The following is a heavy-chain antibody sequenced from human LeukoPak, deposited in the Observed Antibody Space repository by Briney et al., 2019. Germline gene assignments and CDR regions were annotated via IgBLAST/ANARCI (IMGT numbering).Heavy chain of an antibody. CDR2: INWNGGST. Sequence: GGSLRLSCAASGYTFKDHGMSWVRQAPGKGLEWVSGINWNGGSTGYADSVKGRFTISRDNAKNSLYLQMNSLRDEDTALYYCARGDSNGWYFACWGQGTLVTVSS. CDR1: GYTFKDHG. J-gene: IGHJ4*02. CDR3: ARGDSNGWYFAC. V-gene: IGHV3-20*04. D-gene: IGHD6-19*01.